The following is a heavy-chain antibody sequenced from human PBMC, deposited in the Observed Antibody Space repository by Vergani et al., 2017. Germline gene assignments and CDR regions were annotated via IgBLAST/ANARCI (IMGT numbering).Heavy chain of an antibody. J-gene: IGHJ4*02. Sequence: QVPLVQSGSELKKPGASVRVSCQASGYTFSNYAIHWVRQAPGQGLEWMGWISAYNGNTNYAQKLQGRVTMTTDTSTSTAYMELRSLRSDDTAVYYCAREQWLPIDYFDYWGQGTLVTVSS. CDR3: AREQWLPIDYFDY. CDR1: GYTFSNYA. V-gene: IGHV1-18*04. D-gene: IGHD6-19*01. CDR2: ISAYNGNT.